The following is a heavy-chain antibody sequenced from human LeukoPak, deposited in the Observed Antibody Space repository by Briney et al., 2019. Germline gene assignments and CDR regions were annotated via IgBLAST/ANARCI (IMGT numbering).Heavy chain of an antibody. V-gene: IGHV3-33*01. CDR2: IWYDGSNK. CDR1: GFTFSSYG. D-gene: IGHD3-22*01. Sequence: GRSLRLSCAASGFTFSSYGMHWVRQAPGKGLEWVAVIWYDGSNKYYADSVKGRFTISRDNPKNTLYLQMNSLRAEDTAVYYCARSNYDSSGYYPYGMDVWGQGTTVTVSS. J-gene: IGHJ6*02. CDR3: ARSNYDSSGYYPYGMDV.